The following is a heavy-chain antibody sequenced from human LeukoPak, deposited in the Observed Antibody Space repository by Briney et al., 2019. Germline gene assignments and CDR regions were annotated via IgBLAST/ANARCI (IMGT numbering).Heavy chain of an antibody. CDR3: ARAQHRGWGFDY. J-gene: IGHJ4*02. CDR1: GFTFSSYA. D-gene: IGHD1-26*01. Sequence: GGSLRLSCATSGFTFSSYAMHWVRQAPGKGLSGWQLLYDGSNEYYADSVKGRFAISRDNSQNTLHLQMNSLRAEDTAVYYCARAQHRGWGFDYWGQGTLVTVSS. CDR2: LYDGSNE. V-gene: IGHV3-30*09.